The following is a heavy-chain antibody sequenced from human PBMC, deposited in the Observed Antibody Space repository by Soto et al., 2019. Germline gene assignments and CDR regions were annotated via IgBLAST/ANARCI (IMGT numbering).Heavy chain of an antibody. D-gene: IGHD2-21*02. CDR1: GYTFINYY. V-gene: IGHV1-2*02. J-gene: IGHJ4*02. CDR2: VNPRSGDT. CDR3: AGQLAYCGGDCYTEPIEY. Sequence: ASVKVSCKASGYTFINYYIHWVRQAPGQGLEWMGWVNPRSGDTNYAQKFQGRVTMTRDTSISTAYMELSRLRSDDTAVYYCAGQLAYCGGDCYTEPIEYWGQGTLVTVSS.